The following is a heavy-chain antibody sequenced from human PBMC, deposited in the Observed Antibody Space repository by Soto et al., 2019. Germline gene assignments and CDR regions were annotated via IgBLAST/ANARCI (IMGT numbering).Heavy chain of an antibody. V-gene: IGHV2-70*11. CDR3: ARSRTADGYYGMDV. CDR2: IDWDDDK. J-gene: IGHJ6*02. CDR1: GFSLSTSGMC. Sequence: GSGPTLVNPTQTLTLTCSFSGFSLSTSGMCMNWIRQPPGKALEWLARIDWDDDKHYSTSLKTRFTISKDTSKNQVVLTMTSMDPVDTVTYYCARSRTADGYYGMDVWGQGTTVTVSS. D-gene: IGHD4-17*01.